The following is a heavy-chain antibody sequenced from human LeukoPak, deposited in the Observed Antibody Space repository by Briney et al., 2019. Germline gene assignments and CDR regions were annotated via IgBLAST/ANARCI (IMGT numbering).Heavy chain of an antibody. J-gene: IGHJ4*02. Sequence: TLSLTCTVSGGSISSYYWSWIRQPPGKALEWLARIDWDDDKFYSTSLKTRLTISKDTSKNQVVLTMTNMDPVDTATYYCARTRFGDQGSRIDFWGQGTLVTVSS. CDR1: GGSISSYY. CDR3: ARTRFGDQGSRIDF. V-gene: IGHV2-70*16. D-gene: IGHD3-10*01. CDR2: IDWDDDK.